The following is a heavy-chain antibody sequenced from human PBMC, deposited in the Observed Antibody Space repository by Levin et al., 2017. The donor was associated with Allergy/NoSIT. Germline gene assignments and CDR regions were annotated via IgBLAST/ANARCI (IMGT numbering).Heavy chain of an antibody. V-gene: IGHV6-1*01. CDR3: ARAAATGTTVLKYYFDY. D-gene: IGHD1-1*01. Sequence: SQTLSLPCAISGDSVSSNSAAWNWIRQSPSRGLEWLGRTYYRSKWYNDYAVSVKSRITINPDTSKNQFSLQLNSVTPEDTAVYYCARAAATGTTVLKYYFDYWGQGTLVTVSS. CDR2: TYYRSKWYN. CDR1: GDSVSSNSAA. J-gene: IGHJ4*02.